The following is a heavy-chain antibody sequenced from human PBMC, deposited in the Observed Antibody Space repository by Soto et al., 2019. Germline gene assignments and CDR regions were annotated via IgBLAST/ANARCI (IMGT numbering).Heavy chain of an antibody. J-gene: IGHJ6*03. CDR3: ARHQAGNNYDYYLDV. CDR1: GGSINSGTFY. Sequence: SDTLSLTCTASGGSINSGTFYWGWIRQSPGTGLEWIGNVAYSGSTFYNPSLKSRVTISVDTSKSQFSLSLNSVTATDTAIYYCARHQAGNNYDYYLDVWGKGTTVT. CDR2: VAYSGST. V-gene: IGHV4-39*01.